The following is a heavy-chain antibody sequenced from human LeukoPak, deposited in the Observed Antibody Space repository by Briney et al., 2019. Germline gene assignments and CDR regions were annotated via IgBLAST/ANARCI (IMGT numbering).Heavy chain of an antibody. CDR1: GFTFDDFG. J-gene: IGHJ4*02. Sequence: GRSLRLSCAASGFTFDDFGMHWVRQGPGKGLEWVSVISWNSGTIGYADSVKGRFTISRDNAKNSLYLQMNSLKGEDTAVYYCAKDGVVRGLGPYYFDPWGKGSLVSLSS. CDR2: ISWNSGTI. V-gene: IGHV3-9*01. CDR3: AKDGVVRGLGPYYFDP. D-gene: IGHD3-10*01.